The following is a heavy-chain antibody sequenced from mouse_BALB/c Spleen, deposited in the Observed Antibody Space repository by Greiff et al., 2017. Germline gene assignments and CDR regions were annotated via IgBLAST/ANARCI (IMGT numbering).Heavy chain of an antibody. J-gene: IGHJ4*01. Sequence: VQLQESGAELAKPGASVKMSCKASGYTFTSYWMHWVKQRPGQGLEWIGYINPSTGYTEYNQKFKDKATLTADKSSSTAYMQLSSLTSEDSAVYYCAREDLLWYYYAMDYWGQGTSVTVSS. CDR3: AREDLLWYYYAMDY. V-gene: IGHV1-7*01. D-gene: IGHD2-1*01. CDR2: INPSTGYT. CDR1: GYTFTSYW.